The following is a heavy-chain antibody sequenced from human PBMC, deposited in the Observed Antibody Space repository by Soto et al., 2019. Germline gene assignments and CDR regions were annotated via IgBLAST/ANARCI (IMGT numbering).Heavy chain of an antibody. CDR3: ATTGPY. CDR1: GFTFSSYG. CDR2: IWFDGSNK. Sequence: VQLVESGGGVVQPGRSLRLSCAASGFTFSSYGMHWVRQAPGKGLEWVAVIWFDGSNKFYADSVKGRFTISRDNSKNTVSLQMNSLRDGDSAAYYCATTGPYWGQGTLVTVTS. V-gene: IGHV3-33*01. J-gene: IGHJ4*02.